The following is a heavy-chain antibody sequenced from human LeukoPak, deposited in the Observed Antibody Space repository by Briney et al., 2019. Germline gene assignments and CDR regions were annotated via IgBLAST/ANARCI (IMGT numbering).Heavy chain of an antibody. Sequence: GGSLRLSCAASGFTFSSYGMHWVRQAPGKGLEWVAFIRYDGSNKYYADSVKGRFTISRDNSKNTLYLQMNSLRAEDTAVYYCAKGGLGYCSSTSCSKDAFDIWGQGTMVTVSS. CDR2: IRYDGSNK. V-gene: IGHV3-30*02. CDR3: AKGGLGYCSSTSCSKDAFDI. CDR1: GFTFSSYG. D-gene: IGHD2-2*01. J-gene: IGHJ3*02.